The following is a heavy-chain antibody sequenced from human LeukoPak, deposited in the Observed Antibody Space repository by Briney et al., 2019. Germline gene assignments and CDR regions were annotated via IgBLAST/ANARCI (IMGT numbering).Heavy chain of an antibody. CDR3: ALRRVGIAVA. Sequence: SETLSLTCAVYGGSFSGYYWSWIRQPPGKGLEWIGEINHSGSTNYNPSLKSRVTISVDTSKNQFSLKLSSVTAADTAVYYCALRRVGIAVAWGQGTLVTVSS. J-gene: IGHJ5*02. D-gene: IGHD6-19*01. CDR2: INHSGST. CDR1: GGSFSGYY. V-gene: IGHV4-34*01.